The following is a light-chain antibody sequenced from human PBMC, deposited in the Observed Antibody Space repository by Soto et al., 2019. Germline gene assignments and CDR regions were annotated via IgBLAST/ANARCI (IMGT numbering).Light chain of an antibody. CDR2: HND. CDR1: TPNIGKNA. CDR3: AAWDDNLDGYV. V-gene: IGLV1-36*01. J-gene: IGLJ1*01. Sequence: QSALTQPPSVSGAPRQRVTIPCSGSTPNIGKNAVNWYQQLPGKAPKLVIYHNDLLPSGVSDRFSGSKSGTSASLAISGLQSDDEADYYCAAWDDNLDGYVFGTGTKVTVL.